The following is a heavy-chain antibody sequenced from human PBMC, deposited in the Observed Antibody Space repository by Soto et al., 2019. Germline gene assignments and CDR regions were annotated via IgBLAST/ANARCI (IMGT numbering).Heavy chain of an antibody. J-gene: IGHJ5*02. CDR2: IYHSGST. Sequence: QQQLQESGSGLVKPSQTLSLTCAVSGGSISSGGYSWSWIRQPPGKGLEWIGYIYHSGSTYYNPSLKSRVTISVDRSKNQFSLKLNSVTAADTAVYYCVRLGDCRGGSCYPNWFDPWGQGTLVTVSS. V-gene: IGHV4-30-2*01. CDR1: GGSISSGGYS. D-gene: IGHD2-15*01. CDR3: VRLGDCRGGSCYPNWFDP.